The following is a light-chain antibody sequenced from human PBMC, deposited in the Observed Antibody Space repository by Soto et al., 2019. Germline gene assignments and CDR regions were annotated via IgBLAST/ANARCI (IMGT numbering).Light chain of an antibody. CDR2: EGT. Sequence: QSALTQPASVSGSPGQSITISCTGTSGDIGSFDLVSWFQQHPDKAPKLMIYEGTKRPSGVSNRFSGSKSGNTASLTISGLQAEDVADYHCCSYAGSSTFWVFGGGTKLTVL. CDR1: SGDIGSFDL. CDR3: CSYAGSSTFWV. J-gene: IGLJ3*02. V-gene: IGLV2-23*01.